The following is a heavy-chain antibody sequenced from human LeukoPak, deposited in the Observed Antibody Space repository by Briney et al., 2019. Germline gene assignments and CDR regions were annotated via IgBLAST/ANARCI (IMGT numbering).Heavy chain of an antibody. CDR1: GFTFSSYG. Sequence: GGSLRLSCAASGFTFSSYGMHWVRQAPGKGLEWVAVISYDGSNKYYADSVKGRFTISRDNSKNTLYLQMNSLRAEDTAVYYCARDRGGIIAAAGTADYWGQGTLVTVSS. CDR3: ARDRGGIIAAAGTADY. V-gene: IGHV3-30*19. CDR2: ISYDGSNK. J-gene: IGHJ4*02. D-gene: IGHD6-13*01.